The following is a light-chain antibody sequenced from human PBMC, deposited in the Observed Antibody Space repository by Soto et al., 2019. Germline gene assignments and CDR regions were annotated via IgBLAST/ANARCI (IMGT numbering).Light chain of an antibody. CDR2: KAS. J-gene: IGKJ1*01. Sequence: DIQMTQSPSTLSASVGDRVTITCRASQSISSWLAWYQQKPGKATKLLIYKASSLESGVPSRFSGSGSGTAFTLTISSLQPDDFATYYCQQYNSWTFGQGTKVEIK. V-gene: IGKV1-5*03. CDR1: QSISSW. CDR3: QQYNSWT.